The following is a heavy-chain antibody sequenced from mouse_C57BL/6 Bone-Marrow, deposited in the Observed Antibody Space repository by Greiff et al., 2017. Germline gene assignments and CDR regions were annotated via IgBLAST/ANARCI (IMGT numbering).Heavy chain of an antibody. Sequence: EVQLQQSGAELVRPGASVKLSCTASGFNIKDDYMHWVKQRPEQGLEWIGWIDPENGDTEYASKFQGQAPITADTSSNTACLQLSSLTSEDTAVYYCTTDGNFPFAYWGQGTLVTVSA. J-gene: IGHJ3*01. CDR3: TTDGNFPFAY. CDR1: GFNIKDDY. D-gene: IGHD2-1*01. CDR2: IDPENGDT. V-gene: IGHV14-4*01.